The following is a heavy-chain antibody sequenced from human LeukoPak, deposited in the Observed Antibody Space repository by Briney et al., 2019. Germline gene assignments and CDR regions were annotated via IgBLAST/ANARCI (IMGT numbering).Heavy chain of an antibody. Sequence: PGGSLRLSCVASGFTFSRHGMNWVRQAPGKGLEWVSGISPSGDIKYYVDSVKGRFTVSRDNSKNTLYLQINSLRDEDTAVYYCACGYYDSSGYRRAFDIWGQGTMVTVSS. J-gene: IGHJ3*02. V-gene: IGHV3-23*01. CDR2: ISPSGDIK. CDR1: GFTFSRHG. CDR3: ACGYYDSSGYRRAFDI. D-gene: IGHD3-22*01.